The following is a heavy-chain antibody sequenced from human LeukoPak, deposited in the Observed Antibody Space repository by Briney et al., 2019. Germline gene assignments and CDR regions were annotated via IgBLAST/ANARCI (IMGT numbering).Heavy chain of an antibody. J-gene: IGHJ6*02. D-gene: IGHD6-13*01. CDR3: TTASGQQLVRRKIVAYYYYGMDV. CDR2: IKSKTDGGTT. V-gene: IGHV3-15*01. Sequence: GGSLRLSCAASGFTFSNAWMSWVRQAPGKGLEWVGRIKSKTDGGTTDYAAPVKGRFTISRDDSKNTLYLQMNSLKTEDTAVYYCTTASGQQLVRRKIVAYYYYGMDVWGQGTTVTVSS. CDR1: GFTFSNAW.